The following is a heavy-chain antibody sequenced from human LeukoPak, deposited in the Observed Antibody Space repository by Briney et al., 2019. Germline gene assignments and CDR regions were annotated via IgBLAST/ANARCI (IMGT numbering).Heavy chain of an antibody. V-gene: IGHV4-39*07. J-gene: IGHJ5*02. CDR3: ARLTGYSSESWFDP. D-gene: IGHD3-9*01. Sequence: SETLSLTCTVSGGSISSSNYYWGWIRQPPGKGLEWIGNIYYSGNTYYNPSLKSRVTISVDTSKNQFSLKLNSVTAADTAVYYCARLTGYSSESWFDPWGQGTLVTVSS. CDR1: GGSISSSNYY. CDR2: IYYSGNT.